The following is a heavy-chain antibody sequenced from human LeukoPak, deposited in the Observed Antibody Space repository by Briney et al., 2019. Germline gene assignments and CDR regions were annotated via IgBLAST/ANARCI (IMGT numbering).Heavy chain of an antibody. CDR1: GFTFSSYG. CDR2: IRYDGSNK. J-gene: IGHJ4*02. V-gene: IGHV3-30*02. CDR3: AKGAWWELLSTYFDY. D-gene: IGHD1-26*01. Sequence: GGSLRLSCAASGFTFSSYGMHWVRQAPGKGLEWVAFIRYDGSNKYYADSVKGRFTSSRDNSKNTLSLQMNSQRAEDTAVYYCAKGAWWELLSTYFDYWGQGTLVTVSS.